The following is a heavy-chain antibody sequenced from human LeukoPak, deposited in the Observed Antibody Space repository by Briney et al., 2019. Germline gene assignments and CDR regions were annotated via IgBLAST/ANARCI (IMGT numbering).Heavy chain of an antibody. Sequence: GGSLRLSCAASGFTFSSYSMNWVRQAPGKGLEWVSSISSSSSYIYYADSVKGRFTISRDNAKNSLYLQMNSLRAEDTAVYYCARVEGYSSGWGLKDYYYMDVWGKGTTDTVSS. CDR3: ARVEGYSSGWGLKDYYYMDV. V-gene: IGHV3-21*01. J-gene: IGHJ6*03. CDR1: GFTFSSYS. D-gene: IGHD6-19*01. CDR2: ISSSSSYI.